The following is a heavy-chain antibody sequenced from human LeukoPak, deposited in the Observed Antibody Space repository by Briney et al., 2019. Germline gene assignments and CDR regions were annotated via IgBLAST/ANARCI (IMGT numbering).Heavy chain of an antibody. CDR2: IYYSGST. CDR3: ASSVYYYDSSGYYN. Sequence: SETLSLACTVSGGSISSYYRSWIRQPPGKGLEWIGYIYYSGSTNYNPSLKSRVTISVDTSKNQFSLKLSSVTAADTAVYYCASSVYYYDSSGYYNWGQGTLVTVSS. CDR1: GGSISSYY. J-gene: IGHJ4*02. V-gene: IGHV4-59*01. D-gene: IGHD3-22*01.